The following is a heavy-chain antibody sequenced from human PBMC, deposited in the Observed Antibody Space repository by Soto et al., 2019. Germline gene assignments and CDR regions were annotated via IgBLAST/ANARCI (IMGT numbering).Heavy chain of an antibody. CDR3: ARDLGYDILTGYYTPHYMDV. J-gene: IGHJ6*03. CDR1: GFTFSSHW. D-gene: IGHD3-9*01. CDR2: IKKDGSEK. Sequence: GGSLRLSCAASGFTFSSHWMSWVRQAPGKGLEWVANIKKDGSEKYYVGSVKGRFTTSRDNAKNSLYLQMNSLRAEDTAVYYCARDLGYDILTGYYTPHYMDVWGTGTTVTVSS. V-gene: IGHV3-7*01.